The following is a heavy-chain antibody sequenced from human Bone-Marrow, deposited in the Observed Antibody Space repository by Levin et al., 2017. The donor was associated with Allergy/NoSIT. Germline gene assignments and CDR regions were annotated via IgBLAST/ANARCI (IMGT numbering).Heavy chain of an antibody. J-gene: IGHJ4*02. Sequence: SGGSLRLSCAASGFAFDEYAMHWVRQAPGKGLEWVSCITYNTAKTFYAASVKGRFTVSRDNAKNSLYLEMNTLRPEDTALYYCAKPIGYGADSPIGSWGQGTLVSVSS. D-gene: IGHD4-23*01. V-gene: IGHV3-9*01. CDR3: AKPIGYGADSPIGS. CDR2: ITYNTAKT. CDR1: GFAFDEYA.